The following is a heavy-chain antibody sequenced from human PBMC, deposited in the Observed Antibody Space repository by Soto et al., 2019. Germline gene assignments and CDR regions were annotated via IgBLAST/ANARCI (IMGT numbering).Heavy chain of an antibody. CDR2: ISSLSDTI. CDR3: AGSLSSWYFSYIIDV. Sequence: QLVESGGGLVKPGGSLRLSCAASEFSFSGYFMSWIRQAPGKGLEWVAYISSLSDTIYYADSVKGRFTISRDNAKNSRFLHMNSLRVEDTAVYYWAGSLSSWYFSYIIDVCGEGTTVSVSS. J-gene: IGHJ6*04. CDR1: EFSFSGYF. V-gene: IGHV3-11*01. D-gene: IGHD6-6*01.